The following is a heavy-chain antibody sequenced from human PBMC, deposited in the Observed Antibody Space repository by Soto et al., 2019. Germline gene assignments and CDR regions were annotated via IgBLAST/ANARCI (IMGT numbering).Heavy chain of an antibody. V-gene: IGHV4-34*01. CDR1: GGSFSGYY. CDR3: ARAYSTRRKSTVTTSSHYYYYMDV. Sequence: SETLSLTCAVYGGSFSGYYWSWIRQPPGKGLEWIGEINHSGSTNYNPSLKSRVTISVDTSKNQFSLKLSSVTAADTAVYYCARAYSTRRKSTVTTSSHYYYYMDVWGKGTTVTVSS. CDR2: INHSGST. J-gene: IGHJ6*03. D-gene: IGHD4-4*01.